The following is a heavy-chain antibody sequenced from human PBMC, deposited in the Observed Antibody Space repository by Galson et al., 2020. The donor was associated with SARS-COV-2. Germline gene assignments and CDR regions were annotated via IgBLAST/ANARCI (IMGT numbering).Heavy chain of an antibody. V-gene: IGHV5-10-1*01. CDR1: GYSFTSYW. Sequence: GESLKISCKGSGYSFTSYWISWVRQMPGKGLEWMGRIDPSDSYTNYSPSFQGHVTISADKSISTAYLQWSSLKASDTAMYYCARRSVSSGYSIWYFDLWGRGTLVTVSS. CDR2: IDPSDSYT. J-gene: IGHJ2*01. CDR3: ARRSVSSGYSIWYFDL. D-gene: IGHD3-22*01.